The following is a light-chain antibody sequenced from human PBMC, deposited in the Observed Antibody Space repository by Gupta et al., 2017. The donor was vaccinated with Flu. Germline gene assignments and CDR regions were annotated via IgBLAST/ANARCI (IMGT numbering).Light chain of an antibody. J-gene: IGLJ3*02. V-gene: IGLV1-44*01. CDR1: SSNFASNT. CDR2: GDD. Sequence: QSVLTLLPSASGTSGQRVTFALAGSSSNFASNTVSWFQHVTGTAPKLLIYGDDQRPSGVPNRFSAYKSGTSASLAIGGLQSEDEAQYYCAAWDDSLSGWVFGGGTKLTVL. CDR3: AAWDDSLSGWV.